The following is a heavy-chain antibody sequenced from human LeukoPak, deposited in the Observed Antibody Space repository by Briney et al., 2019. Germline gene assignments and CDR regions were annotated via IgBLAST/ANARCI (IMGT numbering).Heavy chain of an antibody. D-gene: IGHD3-22*01. CDR3: ARGGHDYYDRSGYYYMSAFDI. J-gene: IGHJ3*02. Sequence: GGSLRLSCAASGFTLSSYGIHWVRQAPGKGLEWVAFVWYDGTNRYYVDPVRGRFTISRDNSKNTLYLQMNSLRAEDTAVYYCARGGHDYYDRSGYYYMSAFDIWGQGTMVTVSS. V-gene: IGHV3-33*01. CDR1: GFTLSSYG. CDR2: VWYDGTNR.